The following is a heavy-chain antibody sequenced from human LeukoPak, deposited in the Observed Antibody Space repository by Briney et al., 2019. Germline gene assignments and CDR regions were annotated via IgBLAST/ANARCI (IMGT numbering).Heavy chain of an antibody. Sequence: SETLSLTCSVSGGSISSRSYYWGWIRQPPGKGLEWIGSIYHSGTTYYNPSLKSRVTTSVDTSKNQFSLNLSSVTAADTAVYYCARIRSSLAFYYYYYMDVWGKGTTVTVSS. D-gene: IGHD6-6*01. CDR3: ARIRSSLAFYYYYYMDV. J-gene: IGHJ6*03. CDR1: GGSISSRSYY. V-gene: IGHV4-39*07. CDR2: IYHSGTT.